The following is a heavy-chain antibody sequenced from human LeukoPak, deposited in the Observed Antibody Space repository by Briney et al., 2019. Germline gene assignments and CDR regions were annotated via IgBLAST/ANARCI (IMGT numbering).Heavy chain of an antibody. J-gene: IGHJ5*02. CDR1: GFTLSSYA. CDR3: AKDTTPPKAGFDP. V-gene: IGHV3-30*02. D-gene: IGHD1-14*01. Sequence: GGSLRLSCTGSGFTLSSYAMTWVRRAPGKGLEWVAFIRYDGSNKYYADSVKGRFTISRDNSKNTLYLQMNSLRAEDTAVYYCAKDTTPPKAGFDPWGQGTLVTVSS. CDR2: IRYDGSNK.